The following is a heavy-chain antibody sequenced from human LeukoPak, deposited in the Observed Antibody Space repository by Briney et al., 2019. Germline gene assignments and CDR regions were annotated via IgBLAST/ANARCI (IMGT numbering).Heavy chain of an antibody. V-gene: IGHV4-61*02. CDR3: ARGRSGSYSSYFDY. Sequence: SETLSLTCTVSGGSISSGDYYWSWIRQPPGKGLGWIGRIYTSGSTNYNPSLKSRVTISVDTSENQFSLKLSSVTAADTAVYYCARGRSGSYSSYFDYWGQGTLVTVSS. D-gene: IGHD1-26*01. CDR2: IYTSGST. CDR1: GGSISSGDYY. J-gene: IGHJ4*02.